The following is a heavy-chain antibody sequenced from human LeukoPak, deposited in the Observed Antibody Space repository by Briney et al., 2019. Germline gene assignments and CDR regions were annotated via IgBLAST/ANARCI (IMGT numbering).Heavy chain of an antibody. D-gene: IGHD2-2*02. J-gene: IGHJ5*02. CDR1: GGTFSSYA. Sequence: GSSVKVSCKASGGTFSSYAISWVRQAPGQGLEWMGGIIPIFGTANYAQKFQGGVTITADESTSTAYMELSSLRSEDTAVYYCARDGYCSSTSCYSLSWFDPWGQGTLVTVSS. V-gene: IGHV1-69*01. CDR2: IIPIFGTA. CDR3: ARDGYCSSTSCYSLSWFDP.